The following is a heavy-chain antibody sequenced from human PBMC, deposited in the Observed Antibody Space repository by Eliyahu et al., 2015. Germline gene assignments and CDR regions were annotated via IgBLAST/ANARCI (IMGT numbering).Heavy chain of an antibody. CDR2: ISGSGGST. CDR1: XXXFXXXA. D-gene: IGHD3-22*01. V-gene: IGHV3-23*01. Sequence: EVQLLESGGGLVQPGGSLRLSCAASXXXFXXXALSWVRQAPGKGLEWVSAISGSGGSTYYADSVKGRFTISRDNSKNTLYLQMNSLRAEDTAVYYCAKAPYDSGGPQSLNYGMDVWGQGTTVTVSS. CDR3: AKAPYDSGGPQSLNYGMDV. J-gene: IGHJ6*02.